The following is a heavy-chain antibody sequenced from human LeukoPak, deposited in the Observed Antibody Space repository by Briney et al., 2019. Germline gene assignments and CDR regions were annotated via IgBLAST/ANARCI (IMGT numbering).Heavy chain of an antibody. D-gene: IGHD6-13*01. CDR2: INTGNGNT. CDR3: ARGAAEGLDR. Sequence: ASVKVSCKASGYTFTSYAMHWVRQAPGQRPEWMGWINTGNGNTKYSQKFQGRVTISRDTSANTAYMEVSSLRSEDTAVYYCARGAAEGLDRWGQGTLVTVSS. V-gene: IGHV1-3*04. J-gene: IGHJ5*02. CDR1: GYTFTSYA.